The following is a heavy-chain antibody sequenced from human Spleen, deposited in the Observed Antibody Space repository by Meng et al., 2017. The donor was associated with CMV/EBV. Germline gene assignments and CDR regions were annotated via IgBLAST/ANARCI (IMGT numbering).Heavy chain of an antibody. V-gene: IGHV3-43*01. CDR2: ISWAVGST. Sequence: TMPSVRHAPGKGLELVSLISWAVGSTYYADSVKGRFTISRDNSKNSLYLQMNSLRTEDTALYYCAKAGGYCSGGSCYSWLNWFDPWGQGTLVTVSS. CDR3: AKAGGYCSGGSCYSWLNWFDP. CDR1: T. J-gene: IGHJ5*02. D-gene: IGHD2-15*01.